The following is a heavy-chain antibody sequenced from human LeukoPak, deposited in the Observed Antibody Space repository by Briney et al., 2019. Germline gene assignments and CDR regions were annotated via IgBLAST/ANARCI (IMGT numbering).Heavy chain of an antibody. CDR2: NSSRSSYI. D-gene: IGHD4-17*01. CDR3: ARSPVTTYAFDI. V-gene: IGHV3-21*01. Sequence: GGSLRLSCAASGFTVSSNFMNWVRQAPGKGLEWVSANSSRSSYIYYADSVKGRFTISRDNAKNSLYLQMNSLRAEDTAVYYCARSPVTTYAFDIRGQGTMVTVSS. J-gene: IGHJ3*02. CDR1: GFTVSSNF.